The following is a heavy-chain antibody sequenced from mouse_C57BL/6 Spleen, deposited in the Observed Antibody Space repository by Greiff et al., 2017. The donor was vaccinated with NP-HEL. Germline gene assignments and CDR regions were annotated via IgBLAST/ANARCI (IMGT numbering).Heavy chain of an antibody. Sequence: VKLVESGPGLVAPSQSLSITCTVSGFSLTSYAISWVRQPPGKGLEWLGVIWTGGGTNYNSALKSRLSVSKDNSKSQVFLKMNSLQTDDTARYYCARKGYYGNHYYAMDYWGQGTSVTVSS. D-gene: IGHD2-1*01. J-gene: IGHJ4*01. CDR1: GFSLTSYA. CDR3: ARKGYYGNHYYAMDY. CDR2: IWTGGGT. V-gene: IGHV2-9-1*01.